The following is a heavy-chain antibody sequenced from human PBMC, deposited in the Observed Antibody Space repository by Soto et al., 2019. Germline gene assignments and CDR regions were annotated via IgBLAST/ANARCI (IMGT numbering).Heavy chain of an antibody. D-gene: IGHD3-10*01. CDR3: ASEVPYGGGSFSLGL. V-gene: IGHV1-2*06. CDR2: INPNNGDT. CDR1: GCFFTSHY. J-gene: IGHJ1*01. Sequence: QVQLVQSGAAVEKPGASVKVSCTTAGCFFTSHYIHWVRLAPGRGLERMGRINPNNGDTNSPQKFQGRVTMTSDTSISTAYMEMSGLRSDDTALYYCASEVPYGGGSFSLGLWGQGTLVTVSS.